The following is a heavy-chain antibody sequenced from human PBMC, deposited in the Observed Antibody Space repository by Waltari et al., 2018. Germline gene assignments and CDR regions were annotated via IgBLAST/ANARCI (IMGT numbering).Heavy chain of an antibody. CDR1: GFTFSTSW. Sequence: EVQLVESGGDLVQPGGSLRLSCAASGFTFSTSWMHWVRRAPGTGLWWVSRIVGDGSSTAYTDSVKGRFTISRDNARNTLYLQMNRLRAEDTAVYYCARDWGSGAFDIWGQGTMVTVSS. J-gene: IGHJ3*02. V-gene: IGHV3-74*01. D-gene: IGHD3-16*01. CDR2: IVGDGSST. CDR3: ARDWGSGAFDI.